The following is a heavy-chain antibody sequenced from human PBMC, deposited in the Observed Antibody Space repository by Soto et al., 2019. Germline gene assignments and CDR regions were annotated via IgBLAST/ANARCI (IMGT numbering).Heavy chain of an antibody. D-gene: IGHD1-26*01. Sequence: QVQLVQSGAEVKKPGASVNVSCKASGYTFTSYYIHWVRQAPGQGLEWMGVINPGGGSTNYAQKFKGRLTMTRDTSTITVYMELSSLRSEDTAVYYCARPTVVGATVRYFFDYWGQGTLVTVSS. CDR1: GYTFTSYY. CDR2: INPGGGST. CDR3: ARPTVVGATVRYFFDY. J-gene: IGHJ4*01. V-gene: IGHV1-46*01.